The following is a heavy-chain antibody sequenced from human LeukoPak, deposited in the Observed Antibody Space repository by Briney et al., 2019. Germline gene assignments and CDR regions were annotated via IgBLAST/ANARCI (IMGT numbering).Heavy chain of an antibody. CDR1: GFTFSSYA. V-gene: IGHV3-30-3*01. Sequence: LGGSLRLSCAASGFTFSSYAMHWVRQAPGKGLEWVAVISYDGSNKYYADSVKGRFTISRDNSKNTLYLQMNSLRAEDTAVYYCVRDSSNHDAFDIWGQGTMVTVSS. CDR2: ISYDGSNK. CDR3: VRDSSNHDAFDI. J-gene: IGHJ3*02.